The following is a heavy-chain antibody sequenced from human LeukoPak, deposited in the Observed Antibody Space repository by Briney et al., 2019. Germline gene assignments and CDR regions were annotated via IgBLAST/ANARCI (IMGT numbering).Heavy chain of an antibody. J-gene: IGHJ4*02. D-gene: IGHD6-19*01. CDR3: AREEAVAGHDY. V-gene: IGHV1-3*01. CDR1: GYTFTSYA. CDR2: INAGNGNT. Sequence: ASVTVSCTASGYTFTSYAMHWVRQAPGQRLEWMGWINAGNGNTKYSQKFQGRVTITRDTSASTAYMELSSLRSEDTAVYYCAREEAVAGHDYWGQGTLVTVSS.